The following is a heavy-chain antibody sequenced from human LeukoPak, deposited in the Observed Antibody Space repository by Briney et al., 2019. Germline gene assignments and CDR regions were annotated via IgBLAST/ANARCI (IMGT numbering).Heavy chain of an antibody. J-gene: IGHJ3*02. D-gene: IGHD2/OR15-2a*01. V-gene: IGHV4-34*01. CDR2: INHSGST. Sequence: PSETLSLTCAVYGGSFSGYYWSWIRQPPGKGLEWIGEINHSGSTNYNPSLKSRVTISVDTSKNQFSLKLSSVTAAATAVYYCARGGGLSRIWGQGTMVTVSS. CDR1: GGSFSGYY. CDR3: ARGGGLSRI.